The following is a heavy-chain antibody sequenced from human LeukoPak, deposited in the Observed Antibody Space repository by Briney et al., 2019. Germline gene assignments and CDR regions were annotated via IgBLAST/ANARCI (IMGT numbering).Heavy chain of an antibody. V-gene: IGHV3-23*01. D-gene: IGHD1-26*01. CDR2: MSKSGYYT. Sequence: GGSLRLSCAASGFIFSDYAMSWARQAPGKGLEWLSGMSKSGYYTYDTESVKGRFTISRDNSKNTLYLQMSDLRAEDTAIYYCAKFNGWELAEYYLDYWGHGTLVTVPS. J-gene: IGHJ4*01. CDR3: AKFNGWELAEYYLDY. CDR1: GFIFSDYA.